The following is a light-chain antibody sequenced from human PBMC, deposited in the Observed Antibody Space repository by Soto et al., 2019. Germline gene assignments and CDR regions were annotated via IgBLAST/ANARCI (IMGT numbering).Light chain of an antibody. CDR1: QSISYY. CDR2: DAS. Sequence: DTVLTQSPDTLSLSPGERATLSCKASQSISYYLAWYQQKPGQAPRLLIYDASNRATGIPARFSGSGSGTDFTLTISSLEPEDFAVYYGQQRSDWPSAFGGGTKVESK. CDR3: QQRSDWPSA. V-gene: IGKV3-11*01. J-gene: IGKJ4*01.